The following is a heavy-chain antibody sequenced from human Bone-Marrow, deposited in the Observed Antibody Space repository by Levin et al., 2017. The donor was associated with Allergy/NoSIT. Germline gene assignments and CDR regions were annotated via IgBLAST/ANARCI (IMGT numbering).Heavy chain of an antibody. D-gene: IGHD3-10*01. V-gene: IGHV4-31*03. Sequence: SLTLSLPCTVSGGSIRSGGYYWSWIRQHPGKGLEWIGYIYYSGSTYYNPSLKSRVTISVDTSKNQFSLKLSSVTAADTAVYYCARELTMVQGGMFDYWGQGTLVTVSS. J-gene: IGHJ4*02. CDR2: IYYSGST. CDR1: GGSIRSGGYY. CDR3: ARELTMVQGGMFDY.